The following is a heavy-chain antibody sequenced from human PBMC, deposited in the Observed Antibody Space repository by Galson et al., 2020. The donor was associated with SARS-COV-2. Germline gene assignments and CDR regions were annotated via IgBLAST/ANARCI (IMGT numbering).Heavy chain of an antibody. Sequence: SAPLSLPCPVSGGSFLLCYYSFPFLLPPPFPFLSFLFSIYSNFSTHSPPSLPSRVTMSLDTSKNQFSLKLISVTAADTAVYYCARDRLYFDILTGYYNAFDIWGQGTMVSVSS. V-gene: IGHV4-30-4*01. CDR3: ARDRLYFDILTGYYNAFDI. CDR1: GGSFLLCYYS. D-gene: IGHD3-9*01. J-gene: IGHJ3*02. CDR2: IYSNFST.